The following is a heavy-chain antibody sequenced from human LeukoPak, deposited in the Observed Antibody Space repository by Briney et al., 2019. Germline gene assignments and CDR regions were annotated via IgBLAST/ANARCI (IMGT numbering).Heavy chain of an antibody. V-gene: IGHV1-2*02. CDR2: INPNSGGT. CDR3: ARGEDSSGWAVDY. D-gene: IGHD6-19*01. J-gene: IGHJ4*02. Sequence: GASVKVSCKASGYTFTGYYMRWVRQAPGQGLEWMGWINPNSGGTNYAQKFQGRVTMTRDTSISTAYMELSRLRSDDTAVYYCARGEDSSGWAVDYWGQGTLVTVSS. CDR1: GYTFTGYY.